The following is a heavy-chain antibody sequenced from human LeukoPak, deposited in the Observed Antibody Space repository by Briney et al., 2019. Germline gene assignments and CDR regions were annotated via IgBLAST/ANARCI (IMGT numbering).Heavy chain of an antibody. CDR1: GFTFSTYS. CDR3: AREGSAADDFDY. J-gene: IGHJ4*02. Sequence: PGGSLRLSCAASGFTFSTYSMNWVRQAPGKGLEWVSYISTSSGTMYYADSVKGLFTISRDNAQNSLYLQMNSLTAEDTAVYYCAREGSAADDFDYWGQGTLVTVSS. D-gene: IGHD2-2*01. CDR2: ISTSSGTM. V-gene: IGHV3-48*04.